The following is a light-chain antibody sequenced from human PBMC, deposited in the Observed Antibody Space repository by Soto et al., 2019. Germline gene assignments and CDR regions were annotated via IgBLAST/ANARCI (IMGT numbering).Light chain of an antibody. Sequence: DVVMTQSPLSLPVTLGQPASISCRSSQSLVYSDGYAYLNWFHQRPGQSPRRLIYRVSNRDSGVPDRFSGSESGTDFALKISRVEAEDVGVYYCMQGTHWPPTFGRGTKVEI. J-gene: IGKJ1*01. V-gene: IGKV2-30*01. CDR2: RVS. CDR1: QSLVYSDGYAY. CDR3: MQGTHWPPT.